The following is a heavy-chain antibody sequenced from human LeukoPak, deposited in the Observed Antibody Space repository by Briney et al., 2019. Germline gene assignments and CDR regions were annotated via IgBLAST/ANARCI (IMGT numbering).Heavy chain of an antibody. D-gene: IGHD4-17*01. CDR1: GFTFSSYW. J-gene: IGHJ4*02. CDR2: IKQDRSEK. CDR3: ARDYGDYEYYFDY. V-gene: IGHV3-7*01. Sequence: GGSLRLSCAASGFTFSSYWMSWVRQAPGKGLEWVANIKQDRSEKYYVDSVKGRFTISRDNAKNSLYLQMNSLRAEDTAVYYCARDYGDYEYYFDYWGQGTLDTVSS.